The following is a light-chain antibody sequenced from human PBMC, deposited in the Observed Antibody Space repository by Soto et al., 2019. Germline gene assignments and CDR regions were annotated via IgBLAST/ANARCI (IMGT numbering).Light chain of an antibody. CDR1: QSVSSSY. V-gene: IGKV3-20*01. CDR2: GAS. J-gene: IGKJ4*01. Sequence: EIVLTQSPGTLSLSPGERATLSCRASQSVSSSYLAWYQQKPGQAPRLHIYGASSRATGIPDRFSGSGSGTDFTLTISRLEPEDFALYYCQQYCSSSGTFGGGAMVESK. CDR3: QQYCSSSGT.